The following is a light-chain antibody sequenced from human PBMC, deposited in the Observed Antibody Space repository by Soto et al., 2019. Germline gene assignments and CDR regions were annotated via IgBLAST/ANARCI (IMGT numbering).Light chain of an antibody. CDR3: NSYTSSNTYV. V-gene: IGLV2-14*01. J-gene: IGLJ1*01. CDR1: SSDVGAHNF. CDR2: EVS. Sequence: QSALTQPASVSWSPGQAITISCIGSSSDVGAHNFVSWYQHHPGKAPKLMIYEVSNRPSGVSNRFSGSKSGNTASLTISGLQAEDEADYYCNSYTSSNTYVFGSGTKVTVL.